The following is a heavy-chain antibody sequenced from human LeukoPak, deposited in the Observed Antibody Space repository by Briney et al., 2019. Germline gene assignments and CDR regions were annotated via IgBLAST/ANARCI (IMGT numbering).Heavy chain of an antibody. CDR3: ARDIDNSSGWYRDY. Sequence: ASVKVSCKASGYTFTGYYMHWVRQAPGQGLEWMGWINPNSGGTNYAQKFQGRVTMTRDTSISTAYMELSRLRSDDTAVYYCARDIDNSSGWYRDYWGQGTLVTVSS. CDR1: GYTFTGYY. J-gene: IGHJ4*02. V-gene: IGHV1-2*02. D-gene: IGHD6-19*01. CDR2: INPNSGGT.